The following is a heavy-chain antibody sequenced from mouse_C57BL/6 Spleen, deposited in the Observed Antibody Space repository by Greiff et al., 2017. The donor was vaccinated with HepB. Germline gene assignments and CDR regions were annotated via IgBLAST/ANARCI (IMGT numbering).Heavy chain of an antibody. Sequence: EVQLQQSGPGLVQPSQSLSLTCSVTGYSITSGYYWHWIRQFPGNKLEWMGYISYDGSNNYNPSLKNRISITRDTSKNKFFLKLNSVTTEDTATYYCARVNYYDYPYYAMDYWGQGTSVTVSS. CDR3: ARVNYYDYPYYAMDY. D-gene: IGHD2-4*01. CDR1: GYSITSGYY. V-gene: IGHV3-6*01. J-gene: IGHJ4*01. CDR2: ISYDGSN.